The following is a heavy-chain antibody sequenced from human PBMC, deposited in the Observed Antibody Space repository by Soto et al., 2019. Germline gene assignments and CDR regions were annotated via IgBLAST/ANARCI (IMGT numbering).Heavy chain of an antibody. D-gene: IGHD2-2*01. J-gene: IGHJ3*02. CDR1: GFTFSDYN. CDR2: INPTSTNI. CDR3: ARRHRSSTTCYAFDI. Sequence: GGSLRLSCAASGFTFSDYNMNWVRQAPGKGLEWVSFINPTSTNIYYADSLKGRFTISRDNAKNSLSLQMNSLTAEDTAVYYCARRHRSSTTCYAFDIWGQGTMVTVSS. V-gene: IGHV3-21*01.